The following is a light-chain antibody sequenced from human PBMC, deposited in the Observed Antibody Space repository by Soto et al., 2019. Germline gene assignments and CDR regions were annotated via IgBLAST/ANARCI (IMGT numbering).Light chain of an antibody. Sequence: EIVMTQSPATLSVSPGERATLSCRASQSVGSYLAWYQQKPGQAPRLLIYGASSRATAIPDRFSGSGSGTDFTLTINRLEPEDFAVYYCQHFGSSLTFGGGTKVDIK. CDR2: GAS. CDR1: QSVGSY. V-gene: IGKV3-20*01. J-gene: IGKJ4*01. CDR3: QHFGSSLT.